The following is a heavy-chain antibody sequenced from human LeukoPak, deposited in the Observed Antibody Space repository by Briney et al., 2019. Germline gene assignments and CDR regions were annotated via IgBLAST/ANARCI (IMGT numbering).Heavy chain of an antibody. D-gene: IGHD6-19*01. CDR2: ISYDGSNK. CDR3: AGGMGSMWLAPTPFDY. Sequence: GGSLRLSCAASGFTFSNAWMNWVRQAPGKGLEWVAVISYDGSNKYYADSVKGRFTISRDNSKNTLYLQMNSLRAEDTAVYYCAGGMGSMWLAPTPFDYWGQGTLVTVSS. V-gene: IGHV3-30*03. J-gene: IGHJ4*02. CDR1: GFTFSNAW.